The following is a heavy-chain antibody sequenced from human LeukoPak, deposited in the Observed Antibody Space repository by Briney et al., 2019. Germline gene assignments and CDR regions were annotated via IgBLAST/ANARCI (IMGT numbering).Heavy chain of an antibody. J-gene: IGHJ5*02. CDR2: MNPNSGNT. D-gene: IGHD3-3*01. CDR3: ARGYSGQRITIFGVVIPTPGRFDP. CDR1: GYTFTSYD. Sequence: ASVKVSCKASGYTFTSYDINWVRQATGQGLEWMGWMNPNSGNTGYAQKFQGRVTMTRNTSISTAYMELSSLRSEDTAVYYWARGYSGQRITIFGVVIPTPGRFDPWGQGTLVTVSS. V-gene: IGHV1-8*01.